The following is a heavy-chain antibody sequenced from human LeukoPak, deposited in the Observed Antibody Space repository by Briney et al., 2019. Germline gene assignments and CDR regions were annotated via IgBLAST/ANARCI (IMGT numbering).Heavy chain of an antibody. V-gene: IGHV3-33*01. Sequence: GGSLRLSCAASGFTFNNYGMHWVRQAPGKGLEWVALIWYDGTNKYYGDSVKGRFTISRDNSKNTLYLQMNSLRAEDTAVYYCARVKGSYSVDYWGQGTLVTVSS. D-gene: IGHD3-10*01. CDR1: GFTFNNYG. CDR3: ARVKGSYSVDY. J-gene: IGHJ4*02. CDR2: IWYDGTNK.